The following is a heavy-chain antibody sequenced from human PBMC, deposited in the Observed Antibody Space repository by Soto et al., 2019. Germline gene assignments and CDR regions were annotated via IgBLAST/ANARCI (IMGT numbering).Heavy chain of an antibody. CDR2: IYYSGST. D-gene: IGHD6-13*01. CDR1: CGTSSSFD. CDR3: ARHHSSSWSYFDY. V-gene: IGHV4-59*08. Sequence: LQILPLRCTVSCGTSSSFDGSWIRQPPGKGLEWIGYIYYSGSTNYNPSLKSRVTISVDTSKNQFSLKLSSVTAADTAVYYCARHHSSSWSYFDYWGQGTLVTVSS. J-gene: IGHJ4*02.